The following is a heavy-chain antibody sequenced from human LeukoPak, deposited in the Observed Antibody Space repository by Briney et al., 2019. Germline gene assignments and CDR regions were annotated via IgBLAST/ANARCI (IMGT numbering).Heavy chain of an antibody. CDR1: GFTFSDYY. V-gene: IGHV3-11*04. D-gene: IGHD3-3*01. J-gene: IGHJ6*03. Sequence: GGSLRLSCAASGFTFSDYYMSWIRQAPGKGLEWVSYISSSGSTIYYADSVKGRFTISRDNAKNSLYLQMNSLRAEDTAVYYCASSHDLHYYYYYMDVWGKGTTVTVSS. CDR2: ISSSGSTI. CDR3: ASSHDLHYYYYYMDV.